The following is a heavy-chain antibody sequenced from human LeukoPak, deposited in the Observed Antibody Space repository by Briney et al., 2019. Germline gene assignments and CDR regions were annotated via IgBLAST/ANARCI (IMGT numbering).Heavy chain of an antibody. CDR2: IWYDGSNK. CDR3: ARDPYSGSYYPDY. J-gene: IGHJ4*02. D-gene: IGHD1-26*01. Sequence: GGSLRLSCAASGFTFSSYGMHWVRQAPGKGLEWVAVIWYDGSNKYYADSVKGRFTISRDNSMNTLYLQMNSLRAEDTAVYYCARDPYSGSYYPDYWGQGTLVTVSS. V-gene: IGHV3-33*01. CDR1: GFTFSSYG.